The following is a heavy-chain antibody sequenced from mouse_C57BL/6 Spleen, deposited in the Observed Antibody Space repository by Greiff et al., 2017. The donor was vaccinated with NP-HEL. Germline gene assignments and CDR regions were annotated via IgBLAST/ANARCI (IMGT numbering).Heavy chain of an antibody. J-gene: IGHJ4*01. V-gene: IGHV2-6*01. CDR3: ARRRGYAMDY. CDR1: GFSLTSYG. Sequence: VQLKESGPGLVAPSQSLSIPCTVSGFSLTSYGVDWVRQSPGKGLEWLGVIWGVGSTNYNSALKSRLSISKDNSKSQVFLKMNSLQTNDTTMYYCARRRGYAMDYWGQGTSVAVSS. CDR2: IWGVGST.